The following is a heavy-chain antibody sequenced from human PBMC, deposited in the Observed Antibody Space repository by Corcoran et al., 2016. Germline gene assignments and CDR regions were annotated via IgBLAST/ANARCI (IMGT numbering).Heavy chain of an antibody. CDR2: INPSGGST. CDR1: GYTFTSYY. J-gene: IGHJ6*02. D-gene: IGHD2-15*01. CDR3: AREVVVAATPTDYYYGMDV. Sequence: QVQLVQSGAEVKKPGASVKVSCKASGYTFTSYYMHWVRQAPGQGLEWMGIINPSGGSTSYAQKFQGRVTMTRDTSTSTVYMERSSLRSEDPAVYFCAREVVVAATPTDYYYGMDVWGQGTTVTVSS. V-gene: IGHV1-46*01.